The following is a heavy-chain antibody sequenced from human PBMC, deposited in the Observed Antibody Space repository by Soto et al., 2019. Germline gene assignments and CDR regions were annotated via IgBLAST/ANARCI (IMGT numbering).Heavy chain of an antibody. CDR2: IFPRDSDT. J-gene: IGHJ4*02. Sequence: GESLKISCQTSGCTFTNYWIGCVRHMPGRGLEWMGLIFPRDSDTRYNSSFEGQVTISSDRSIDTAYLQWTSLKASDTAIYFCARLGSLLQPIDYWGQGTQVTASS. V-gene: IGHV5-51*01. CDR1: GCTFTNYW. D-gene: IGHD4-4*01. CDR3: ARLGSLLQPIDY.